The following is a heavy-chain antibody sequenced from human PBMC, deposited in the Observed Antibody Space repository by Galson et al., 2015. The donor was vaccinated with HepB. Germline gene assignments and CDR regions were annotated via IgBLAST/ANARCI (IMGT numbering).Heavy chain of an antibody. Sequence: SETLSLTCTVSGGSISSSSYYWGWIRQPPGKGLEWIGSIYYSGSTYYNPSLKSRVTISVDTSKNQFSLKLSSVTAADTAVYYCARIIRRDDFWSGYYGLGVTWGQGTLVTVSS. D-gene: IGHD3-3*01. CDR3: ARIIRRDDFWSGYYGLGVT. J-gene: IGHJ5*02. CDR2: IYYSGST. CDR1: GGSISSSSYY. V-gene: IGHV4-39*07.